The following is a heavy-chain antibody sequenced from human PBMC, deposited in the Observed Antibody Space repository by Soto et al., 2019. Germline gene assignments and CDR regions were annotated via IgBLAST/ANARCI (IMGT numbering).Heavy chain of an antibody. V-gene: IGHV1-69*13. Sequence: SMQVSGKTSGGTVSSYAISWVRQTPGQGLEWMGGIIPIFGTANYAQKVPGRVTITAHESTSTADMPLSSLRYEDTAVYYCARAGYDRSGHYYYYYGMDVCGQGTTGTVYS. CDR3: ARAGYDRSGHYYYYYGMDV. CDR2: IIPIFGTA. D-gene: IGHD2-15*01. J-gene: IGHJ6*02. CDR1: GGTVSSYA.